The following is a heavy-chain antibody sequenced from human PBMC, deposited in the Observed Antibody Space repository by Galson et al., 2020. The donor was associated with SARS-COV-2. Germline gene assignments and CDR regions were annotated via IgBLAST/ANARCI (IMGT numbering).Heavy chain of an antibody. Sequence: ASVKVSCKASGYTFTSYYIHWVRQAPGQGLAWMGIINPSGGRTTYAQKFQGRVTMTRDTSTSTVYMELSSLRSEDTAVYYCARDSQGGNDYNYLLFWGQGTLVTVSS. V-gene: IGHV1-46*01. J-gene: IGHJ4*02. CDR3: ARDSQGGNDYNYLLF. CDR2: INPSGGRT. D-gene: IGHD4-4*01. CDR1: GYTFTSYY.